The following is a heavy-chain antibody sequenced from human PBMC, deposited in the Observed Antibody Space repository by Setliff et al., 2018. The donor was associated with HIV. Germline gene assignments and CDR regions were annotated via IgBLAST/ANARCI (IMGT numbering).Heavy chain of an antibody. CDR3: ARVLLWFGESTNPLDY. D-gene: IGHD3-10*01. V-gene: IGHV3-7*03. CDR2: IKQDGSEK. CDR1: GFTFSSYW. Sequence: GGSLRLSCAASGFTFSSYWMSWVRQAPGKGLEWVANIKQDGSEKYYVDSVKGRFTISRDNAKNSLYLQMNSLRAEDTAVYYCARVLLWFGESTNPLDYWGQGTLVTVSS. J-gene: IGHJ4*02.